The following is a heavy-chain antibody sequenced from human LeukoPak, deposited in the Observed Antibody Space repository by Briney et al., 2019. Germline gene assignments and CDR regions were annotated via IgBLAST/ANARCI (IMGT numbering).Heavy chain of an antibody. CDR2: ISSSGSTI. CDR3: ARSIAAPSYYYGMDV. J-gene: IGHJ6*02. Sequence: GGSLGLSCAASGFTFSSCEMNWVRQAPGKGLEWVSYISSSGSTIYYADSVKGRFTISRDNAKNSLYLQMNSLRAEDTAVYYCARSIAAPSYYYGMDVWGQGTTVTVSS. CDR1: GFTFSSCE. V-gene: IGHV3-48*03. D-gene: IGHD6-6*01.